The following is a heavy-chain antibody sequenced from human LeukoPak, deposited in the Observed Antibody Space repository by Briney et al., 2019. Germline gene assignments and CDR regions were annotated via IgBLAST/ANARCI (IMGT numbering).Heavy chain of an antibody. CDR3: AGDRSYSGSSTHIDY. Sequence: ASVKVSCKASGGTFSSYAISWVRQAPGQGLEWMGRIIPIFGTANYAQKFQGRVTITTDESTSTAYMELNSLRSEDTAVYYCAGDRSYSGSSTHIDYWGQGTLVTVSS. D-gene: IGHD1-26*01. CDR1: GGTFSSYA. CDR2: IIPIFGTA. V-gene: IGHV1-69*05. J-gene: IGHJ4*02.